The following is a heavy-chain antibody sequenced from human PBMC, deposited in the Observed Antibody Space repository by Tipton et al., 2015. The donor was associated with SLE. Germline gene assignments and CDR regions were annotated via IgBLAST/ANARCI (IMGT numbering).Heavy chain of an antibody. D-gene: IGHD4-17*01. CDR1: GYTFTSYY. J-gene: IGHJ3*02. CDR2: ISAYNGNT. V-gene: IGHV1-18*04. Sequence: QSGAEVKKPGASVKVSCKASGYTFTSYYMHWVRQAPGQGLEWMGWISAYNGNTNYAQKLQGRVTMTTDTSTSTAYMELRSLRSDDTAVYYCARVGAVTTYLGAFDIRGQGTMVTVSS. CDR3: ARVGAVTTYLGAFDI.